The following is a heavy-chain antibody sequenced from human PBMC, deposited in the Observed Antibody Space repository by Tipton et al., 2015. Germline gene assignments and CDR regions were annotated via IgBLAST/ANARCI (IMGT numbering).Heavy chain of an antibody. CDR1: GFTFSGYA. CDR3: AKVQYHYDNSGPFTFDQ. D-gene: IGHD3-22*01. Sequence: SLRLSCAASGFTFSGYAMSWVRQAPGKGLEWVSGISSSGYYTYADSVKGRFTISRDNSKNTLSLQMNSLRAEDTAVYYCAKVQYHYDNSGPFTFDQWGQGNLVTVSS. CDR2: ISSSGYYT. J-gene: IGHJ4*02. V-gene: IGHV3-23*01.